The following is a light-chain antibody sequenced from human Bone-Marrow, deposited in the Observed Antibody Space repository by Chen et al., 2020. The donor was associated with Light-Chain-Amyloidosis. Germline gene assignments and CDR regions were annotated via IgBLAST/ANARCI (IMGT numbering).Light chain of an antibody. CDR3: QVWDRSSDRPV. Sequence: SYVLTQPSSVSVAPGQTATIACGGNNIGSTSVHWYQQTPGQAPPLVVYVDRDRPSGIPERLSGSNSGNTATLTIGRVEAGDEADYYCQVWDRSSDRPVFGGVTKLTVL. V-gene: IGLV3-21*02. J-gene: IGLJ3*02. CDR2: VDR. CDR1: NIGSTS.